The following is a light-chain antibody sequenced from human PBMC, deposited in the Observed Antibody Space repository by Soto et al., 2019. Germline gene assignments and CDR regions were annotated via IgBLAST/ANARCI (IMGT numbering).Light chain of an antibody. Sequence: QSALTQPASVSGSPGQSITISCTGTSSDVGNYNYVSWYQHHPGKAPKLMIYEVSYRPSGVSVRFSGSKSGNTASLTISGLQAEDEANYYCSSSSSSRTWVFGGGTKLTV. J-gene: IGLJ3*02. CDR1: SSDVGNYNY. CDR3: SSSSSSRTWV. V-gene: IGLV2-14*01. CDR2: EVS.